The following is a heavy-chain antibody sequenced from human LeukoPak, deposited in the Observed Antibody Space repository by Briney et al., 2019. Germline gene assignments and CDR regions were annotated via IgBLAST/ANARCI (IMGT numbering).Heavy chain of an antibody. CDR3: TPRSLGVVTPPNFDY. D-gene: IGHD4-23*01. J-gene: IGHJ4*02. CDR2: IKSKTDGGTT. CDR1: GFTFSNAW. V-gene: IGHV3-15*01. Sequence: RGSLRLSCAASGFTFSNAWISCVRQAPGKGLESVSRIKSKTDGGTTDYAAPVKGRFTISRDDSKNTLYLQMNSLKTEDTAVYYRTPRSLGVVTPPNFDYWGQGTLVTVSS.